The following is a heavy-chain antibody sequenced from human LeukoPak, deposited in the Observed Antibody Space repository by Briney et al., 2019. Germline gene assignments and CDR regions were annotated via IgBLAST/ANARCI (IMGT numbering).Heavy chain of an antibody. Sequence: GGSLRLSCTVSGFTLSNAWMTWVRQAPGKGLEWVGRIKSKTDGGTIDYAAPVKGRFIISRDDSKNTLYLQMNSLKTEDTAVYYCTTRILRGYDHFDYWGQGTLVTVSS. V-gene: IGHV3-15*01. CDR3: TTRILRGYDHFDY. J-gene: IGHJ4*02. CDR1: GFTLSNAW. CDR2: IKSKTDGGTI. D-gene: IGHD5-12*01.